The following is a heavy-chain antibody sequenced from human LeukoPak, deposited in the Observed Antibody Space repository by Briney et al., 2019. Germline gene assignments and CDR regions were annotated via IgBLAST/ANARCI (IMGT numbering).Heavy chain of an antibody. CDR3: ARDGNFDY. J-gene: IGHJ4*02. V-gene: IGHV1-2*02. CDR2: ISPNSGET. Sequence: ASVKVSCKASGYTFTDYYMHWVRQAPGQGPQWMGWISPNSGETSYAQKFQGRVTMTRDTSIRTVYMEVNSLRPDDTAVFYCARDGNFDYWGREPWSPSPQ. CDR1: GYTFTDYY. D-gene: IGHD1-1*01.